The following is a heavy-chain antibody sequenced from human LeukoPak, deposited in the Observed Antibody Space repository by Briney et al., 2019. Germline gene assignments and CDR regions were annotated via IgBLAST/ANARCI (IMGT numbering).Heavy chain of an antibody. J-gene: IGHJ5*02. Sequence: SETLSLTCTVSGGSIRSSYYYWGWIRQPPGKGLEWIGSIYDSGSTYYNPSLKSRVTISVDTSKNQFSLKLSSVTAADTAVYYCARAAVYYYDSSGYPTGWFDPWGQGTLVTVSS. CDR3: ARAAVYYYDSSGYPTGWFDP. CDR1: GGSIRSSYYY. CDR2: IYDSGST. V-gene: IGHV4-39*07. D-gene: IGHD3-22*01.